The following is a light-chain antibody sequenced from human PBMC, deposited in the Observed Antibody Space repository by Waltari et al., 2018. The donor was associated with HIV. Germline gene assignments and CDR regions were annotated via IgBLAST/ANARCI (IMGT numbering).Light chain of an antibody. Sequence: QSALTQPASVSGSPGQSITISCTGTSSDVGGYNYVSCYQQHPGKAPKIMIYEVSNRPSGVSNRFSGSKSGNPASLTISGLQAEDEADYYCSSYTSSSTLVVFGGGTKLTVL. J-gene: IGLJ2*01. CDR2: EVS. V-gene: IGLV2-14*01. CDR3: SSYTSSSTLVV. CDR1: SSDVGGYNY.